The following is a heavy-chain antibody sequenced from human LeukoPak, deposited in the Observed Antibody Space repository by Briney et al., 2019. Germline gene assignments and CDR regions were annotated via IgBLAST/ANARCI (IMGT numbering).Heavy chain of an antibody. CDR2: ISWNSGSI. CDR1: GFTFSSYA. V-gene: IGHV3-9*01. CDR3: AKDKGDYYDSSGYDY. J-gene: IGHJ4*02. Sequence: GGSLRLSCAASGFTFSSYAMHWVRQAPGKGLEWVSGISWNSGSIGYADSVKGRFTISRDNAKNSLYLQMNSLRAEDTALYYCAKDKGDYYDSSGYDYWGQGTLVTVSS. D-gene: IGHD3-22*01.